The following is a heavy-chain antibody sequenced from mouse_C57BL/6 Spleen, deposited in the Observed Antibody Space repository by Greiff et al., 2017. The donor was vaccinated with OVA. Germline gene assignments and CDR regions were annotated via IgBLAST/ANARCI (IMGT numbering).Heavy chain of an antibody. Sequence: QVQLKQSGAELVRPGASVTLSCKASGYTFTDYEMHWVKQTPVHGLEWIGAIDPETGGTAYNQKFKGKAILTADKSSSTAYMELRSLTSEDSAVYYCTRSLNWVYWYFDVWGTGTTVTVSS. V-gene: IGHV1-15*01. CDR2: IDPETGGT. J-gene: IGHJ1*03. CDR3: TRSLNWVYWYFDV. D-gene: IGHD4-1*01. CDR1: GYTFTDYE.